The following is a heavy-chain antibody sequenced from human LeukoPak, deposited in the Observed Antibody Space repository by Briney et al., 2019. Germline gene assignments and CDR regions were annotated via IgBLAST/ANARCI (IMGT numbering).Heavy chain of an antibody. Sequence: VQLVESGGGVVQPGGSLRLSCAASGFTFSTYGMHWVRQAPGKGLEWVAFIRYDGSNKYYADSVKGRFTISRDNSKNTLYLQMNILRPEDTAVYYCVKDRGGAYSSSWYFDYWGQGTLVTVSS. CDR1: GFTFSTYG. CDR2: IRYDGSNK. V-gene: IGHV3-30*02. D-gene: IGHD6-13*01. CDR3: VKDRGGAYSSSWYFDY. J-gene: IGHJ4*02.